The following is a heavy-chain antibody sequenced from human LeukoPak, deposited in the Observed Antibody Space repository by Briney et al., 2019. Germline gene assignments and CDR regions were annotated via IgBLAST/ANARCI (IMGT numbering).Heavy chain of an antibody. Sequence: GGSLRLSCAASGFTFSSYAMSWVRQAPGKGLEWVSVISGSGGSTNYADSVKGRFTISRDNSKNTLYLQMNSLRAEDTAVYYCARPYGSGTYDAFNIWGQGTLVTVSS. D-gene: IGHD3-10*01. V-gene: IGHV3-23*01. CDR3: ARPYGSGTYDAFNI. J-gene: IGHJ3*02. CDR2: ISGSGGST. CDR1: GFTFSSYA.